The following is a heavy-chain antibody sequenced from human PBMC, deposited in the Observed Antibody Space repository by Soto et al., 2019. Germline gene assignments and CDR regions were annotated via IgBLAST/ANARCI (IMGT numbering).Heavy chain of an antibody. CDR3: ANFDVLRYFDWLLEVPFFDY. D-gene: IGHD3-9*01. V-gene: IGHV3-23*01. CDR1: GFTFSSYA. J-gene: IGHJ4*02. CDR2: ISGSGGST. Sequence: GGSLRLSCAASGFTFSSYAMSWVRQAPGKGLEWVSAISGSGGSTYYADSVKGRFTISRDNSKNTLYLQMNSLRAEDTAVYYCANFDVLRYFDWLLEVPFFDYWGQGTPVTVSS.